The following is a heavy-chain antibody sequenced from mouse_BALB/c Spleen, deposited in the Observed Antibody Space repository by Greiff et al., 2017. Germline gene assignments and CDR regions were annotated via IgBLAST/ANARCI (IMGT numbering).Heavy chain of an antibody. D-gene: IGHD2-1*01. V-gene: IGHV1-63*02. Sequence: VQLQESGAELVRPGTSVKISCKASGYTFTNYWLGWVKQRPGHGLEWLGDIYPGGGYNNYNEKFKGKATLTADTSSSTSYMQLSSRTSEDSAAYFCARSDGNYDALDYWGQGTSVTVSS. J-gene: IGHJ4*01. CDR2: IYPGGGYN. CDR3: ARSDGNYDALDY. CDR1: GYTFTNYW.